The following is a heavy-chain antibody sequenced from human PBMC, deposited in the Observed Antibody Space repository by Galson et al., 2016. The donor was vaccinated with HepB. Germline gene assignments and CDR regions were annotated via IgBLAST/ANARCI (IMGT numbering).Heavy chain of an antibody. CDR2: IDPSDSYT. CDR1: GYSFTNYW. D-gene: IGHD6-13*01. Sequence: QSGAEVKKPGESLRISCKGSGYSFTNYWITWVRQMPGKGLEWMGTIDPSDSYTNYSPSFQGHVTISADKSISTAYLQWSSLKASDTAMYYCARRSGVAATYYYCYYMGVLGQGTTVIVSS. J-gene: IGHJ6*03. V-gene: IGHV5-10-1*01. CDR3: ARRSGVAATYYYCYYMGV.